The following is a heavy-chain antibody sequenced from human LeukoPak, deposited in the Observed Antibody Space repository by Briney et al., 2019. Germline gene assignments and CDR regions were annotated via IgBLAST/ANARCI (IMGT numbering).Heavy chain of an antibody. Sequence: GGSLRLSCAASGFTFSRYGMHWVRQAPGTGLEWVAVIWFDGSNKFYAESVKGRLTISRENAKNSFYLQMNSLRAGDTAVYYCAREGFCGGDCPGYFDLWGQGTLVTVSS. D-gene: IGHD2-21*02. CDR2: IWFDGSNK. CDR3: AREGFCGGDCPGYFDL. CDR1: GFTFSRYG. J-gene: IGHJ5*02. V-gene: IGHV3-33*01.